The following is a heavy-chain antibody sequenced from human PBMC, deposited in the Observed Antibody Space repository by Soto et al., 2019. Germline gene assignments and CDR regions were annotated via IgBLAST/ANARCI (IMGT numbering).Heavy chain of an antibody. CDR1: CGSISSGSYS. CDR3: VRGLVIMTITDAFDM. J-gene: IGHJ3*02. Sequence: ASETLSLTCAVSCGSISSGSYSWSWIRQPPGKGLEWIGYIYHSGSTYYNPSLKSRVTISVDRSKNQFSLKLSSVTAADTAVYYCVRGLVIMTITDAFDMWGQGTMVTVSS. D-gene: IGHD2-21*01. CDR2: IYHSGST. V-gene: IGHV4-30-2*01.